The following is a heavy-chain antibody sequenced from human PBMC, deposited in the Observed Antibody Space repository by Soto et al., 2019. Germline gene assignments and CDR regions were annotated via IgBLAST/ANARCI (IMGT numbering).Heavy chain of an antibody. CDR2: INAGNGNT. CDR1: GCTFTSYA. CDR3: AIVSLLWFGELSNYYMDV. V-gene: IGHV1-3*01. D-gene: IGHD3-10*01. Sequence: ASVKVSCKASGCTFTSYAMHWVRQAPGQRLEWMGWINAGNGNTKYSQKFQGRVTITRDTSASTAYMELSSLRSEVTAVYYCAIVSLLWFGELSNYYMDVWGKGTTVTVSS. J-gene: IGHJ6*03.